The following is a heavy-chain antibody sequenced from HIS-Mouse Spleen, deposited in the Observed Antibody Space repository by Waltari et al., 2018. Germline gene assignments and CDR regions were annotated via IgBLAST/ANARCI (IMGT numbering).Heavy chain of an antibody. Sequence: EVQLVESGGGLVQPGGSLRLSCAASGFTFSSYSMNWVRQAPGKGSEWVSYISSSSSTIYYADSVKGRFTISRDNAKNSLYLQMNSLRAEDTAVYYCARGASGSYYLVSVSDYWGQGTLVTVSS. CDR1: GFTFSSYS. CDR3: ARGASGSYYLVSVSDY. CDR2: ISSSSSTI. V-gene: IGHV3-48*01. J-gene: IGHJ4*02. D-gene: IGHD1-26*01.